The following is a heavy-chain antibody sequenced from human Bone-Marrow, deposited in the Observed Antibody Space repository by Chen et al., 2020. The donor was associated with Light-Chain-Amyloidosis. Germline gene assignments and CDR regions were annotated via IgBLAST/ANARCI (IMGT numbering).Heavy chain of an antibody. CDR2: IDSSGTYM. J-gene: IGHJ6*03. Sequence: EAQLVESGGGLVQPGGSLRLSCAASGFSLRSYWMHWVRQVPGKGLEWVSSIDSSGTYMNYADSTRGRFSISRDNAKNSLYLQITSLRAEDTAVYYCARDQVEYKFFYYMDVWGKGTTVTVSS. V-gene: IGHV3-21*06. D-gene: IGHD6-6*01. CDR1: GFSLRSYW. CDR3: ARDQVEYKFFYYMDV.